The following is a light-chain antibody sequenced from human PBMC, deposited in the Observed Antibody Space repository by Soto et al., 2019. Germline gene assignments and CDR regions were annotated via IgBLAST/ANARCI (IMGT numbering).Light chain of an antibody. Sequence: DIVMTQSPDSLAVSLGERATINCKSSQSVLYSSNNKNYLAWYQQKPGQPPKLVIYWASTRESGVPDRLSGSGSGIEFTLTISSLQAEDVAVYYCQQYYSTPLTFGGGTKVEIK. J-gene: IGKJ4*01. V-gene: IGKV4-1*01. CDR3: QQYYSTPLT. CDR2: WAS. CDR1: QSVLYSSNNKNY.